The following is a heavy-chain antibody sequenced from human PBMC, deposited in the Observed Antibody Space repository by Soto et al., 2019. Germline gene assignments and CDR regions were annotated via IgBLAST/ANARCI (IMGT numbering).Heavy chain of an antibody. J-gene: IGHJ6*03. CDR3: ARVAAGRFYYYYYMDV. CDR1: GYTFTSYD. D-gene: IGHD6-13*01. V-gene: IGHV1-8*01. Sequence: ASVKVSCKASGYTFTSYDINWVRQATGQGLEWMGWMNPNSGNTGYAQKFQGRVTMTRNTSISTAYMELSSLRSEDTAVYYSARVAAGRFYYYYYMDVWGKGTTVTVSS. CDR2: MNPNSGNT.